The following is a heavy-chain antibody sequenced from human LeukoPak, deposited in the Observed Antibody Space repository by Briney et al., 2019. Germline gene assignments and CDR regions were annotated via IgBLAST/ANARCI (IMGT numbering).Heavy chain of an antibody. V-gene: IGHV3-21*01. D-gene: IGHD3-9*01. Sequence: GGSLRLSCAASGFTFSSYSMNWVRQAPGKGLEWVSSISSSSSYIYYADSVKGRFTISRDNAKNSLYLQMNSLIAEDTAVYYCARGGYYDILTGYYREDYWGQGTLVTVSS. CDR2: ISSSSSYI. CDR1: GFTFSSYS. CDR3: ARGGYYDILTGYYREDY. J-gene: IGHJ4*02.